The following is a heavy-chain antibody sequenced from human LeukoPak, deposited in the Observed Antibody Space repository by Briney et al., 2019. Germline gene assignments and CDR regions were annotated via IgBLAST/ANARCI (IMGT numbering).Heavy chain of an antibody. J-gene: IGHJ4*02. CDR3: ARESDQGRLGYYFDL. CDR2: ISGSGGST. V-gene: IGHV3-23*01. CDR1: GFSFTIYA. D-gene: IGHD1-1*01. Sequence: GRSLRLSCAASGFSFTIYAMSWVRQAPGKGLEWGSEISGSGGSTHYADSVKGRFTISRDSSKNTLYLQMNSLRAEDTAVYYCARESDQGRLGYYFDLWGQGTLVTVSS.